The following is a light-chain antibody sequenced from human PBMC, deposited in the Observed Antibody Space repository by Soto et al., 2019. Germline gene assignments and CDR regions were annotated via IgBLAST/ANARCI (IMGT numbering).Light chain of an antibody. V-gene: IGKV1-5*01. J-gene: IGKJ1*01. Sequence: DIQMTQAPSTLSASAGDRVTITCRASQSINAWLAWYQQKPGKAPKLLIYDVSTLDSGVPSRFSGSASGTEFTLTISYLESDDFATYYCQQYHRYSTFGQGTKVDIK. CDR1: QSINAW. CDR3: QQYHRYST. CDR2: DVS.